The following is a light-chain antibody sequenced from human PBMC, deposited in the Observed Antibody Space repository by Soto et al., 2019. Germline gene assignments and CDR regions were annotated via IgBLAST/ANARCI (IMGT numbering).Light chain of an antibody. CDR2: DVL. J-gene: IGKJ4*01. CDR1: QDISKY. CDR3: QQYDQLPIT. Sequence: DFQMTQSASSLPASVGDTVTISCQASQDISKYLNWFQQKPGKAPKLLIYDVLNVETGVPSRFSGRGSGTDFTLLISNLQPEDFATYYCQQYDQLPITFGGGTKVDI. V-gene: IGKV1-33*01.